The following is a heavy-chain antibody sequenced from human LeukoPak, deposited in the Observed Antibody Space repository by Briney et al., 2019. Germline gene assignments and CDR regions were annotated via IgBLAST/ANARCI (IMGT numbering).Heavy chain of an antibody. Sequence: ASVKVSFKASGYTFTGYYMHWVRQAPGQGLEWMGWINPNSGGTNYAQKFQGRVTMTRDTSISTAYMELSRLRSDDTAVYYCARDLYDSSGYYYPNDYWGQGTLVTVSS. V-gene: IGHV1-2*02. J-gene: IGHJ4*02. D-gene: IGHD3-22*01. CDR3: ARDLYDSSGYYYPNDY. CDR2: INPNSGGT. CDR1: GYTFTGYY.